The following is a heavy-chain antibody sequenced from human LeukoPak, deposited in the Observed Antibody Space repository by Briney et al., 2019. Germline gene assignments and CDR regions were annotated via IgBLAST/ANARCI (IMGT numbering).Heavy chain of an antibody. CDR3: ARDNYDILTGYIPRGVYYYYYYMDV. D-gene: IGHD3-9*01. CDR1: GFTVSNNY. Sequence: PGGSLRLSCAASGFTVSNNYMSWVRQAPGKGLEWVSYISSSGSTIYYADSVKGRFTISRDNAKNSLYLQMNSLRAEDTAVYYCARDNYDILTGYIPRGVYYYYYYMDVWGKGTTVTISS. V-gene: IGHV3-11*04. J-gene: IGHJ6*03. CDR2: ISSSGSTI.